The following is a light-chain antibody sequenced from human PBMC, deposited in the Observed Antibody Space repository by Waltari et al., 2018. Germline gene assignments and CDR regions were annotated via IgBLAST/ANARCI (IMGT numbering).Light chain of an antibody. CDR2: GQN. CDR1: SLTNYY. Sequence: SSDLTQDPLVSVALGQTVRITCQGDSLTNYYANWYQQKAGQAPLLVVFGQNDRPSGSPDRFSVSFSGDTASLTITGVQAEDEADYYCSYRDNSCNPPRVFGGGTKLTVL. V-gene: IGLV3-19*01. J-gene: IGLJ3*02. CDR3: SYRDNSCNPPRV.